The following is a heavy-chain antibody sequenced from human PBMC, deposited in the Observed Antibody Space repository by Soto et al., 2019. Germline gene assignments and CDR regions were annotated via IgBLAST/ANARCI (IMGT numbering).Heavy chain of an antibody. CDR3: ARDPVPFGESLSWFDP. D-gene: IGHD3-10*01. Sequence: EVQLVESGGGLVQPGGSLRLSCAASGFTFSSYEMNWVRQAPGKGLEWVSYISSSGSTIHYADSVKGRFTISRDNAKNSLYLQMNSLRAEDTAVYYCARDPVPFGESLSWFDPWGQGTLVTVSS. CDR1: GFTFSSYE. V-gene: IGHV3-48*03. CDR2: ISSSGSTI. J-gene: IGHJ5*02.